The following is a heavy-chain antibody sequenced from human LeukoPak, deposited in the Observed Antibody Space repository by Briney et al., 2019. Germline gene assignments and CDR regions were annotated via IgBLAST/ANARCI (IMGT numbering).Heavy chain of an antibody. J-gene: IGHJ4*02. D-gene: IGHD4-17*01. CDR1: GGSISSGSYY. V-gene: IGHV4-39*01. CDR3: ARHEGTVTTSLDY. Sequence: SETLSLTCTVSGGSISSGSYYWGWIRQPPGKGLEWIGSIYYSGSTYYNPSLKSRVTISVDTSKNQFSLKLSSVTAADTAVYYCARHEGTVTTSLDYWGQGTLVTVSS. CDR2: IYYSGST.